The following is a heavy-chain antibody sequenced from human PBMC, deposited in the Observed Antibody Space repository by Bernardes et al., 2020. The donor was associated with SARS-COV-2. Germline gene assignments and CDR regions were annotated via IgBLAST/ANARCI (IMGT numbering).Heavy chain of an antibody. V-gene: IGHV5-51*01. D-gene: IGHD6-13*01. CDR1: GYNFTSYW. J-gene: IGHJ5*02. Sequence: GESLKISCKGSGYNFTSYWIGWVRQMPGKGLEWMGIIYPSDSDTRYSPSFQGQVTISADKSISTAYLQWSSLKASDTAMYYCARALSSSSWYPNWFDPWGQGTLVTVSS. CDR3: ARALSSSSWYPNWFDP. CDR2: IYPSDSDT.